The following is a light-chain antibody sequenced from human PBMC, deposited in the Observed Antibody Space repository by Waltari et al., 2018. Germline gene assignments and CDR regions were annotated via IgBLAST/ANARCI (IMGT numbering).Light chain of an antibody. Sequence: QSVLTQPPSASGTPGQRVTISCSGSSSNIGSDFLSWYQQLPGTAPKLLVYRNKQRPSGVPDRFSGSKSGTSASLAISGLRSEDEADYYCAAWDDSLSGPGVFGGGTKLTVL. CDR1: SSNIGSDF. J-gene: IGLJ3*02. CDR2: RNK. CDR3: AAWDDSLSGPGV. V-gene: IGLV1-47*01.